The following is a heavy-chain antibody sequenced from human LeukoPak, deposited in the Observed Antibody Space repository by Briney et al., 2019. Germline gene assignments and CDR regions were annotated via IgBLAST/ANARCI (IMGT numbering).Heavy chain of an antibody. V-gene: IGHV3-11*01. Sequence: GGSLRLSCAASGFTFSDYYMSWIRQAPGKGLEWVSYISSSGSTIYYADSVKGRFTISRDNSKNTLYLQMNSLRAEDTAVYYCAKDPIAAAGMAEHFQHWGQGTLVTVSS. CDR2: ISSSGSTI. CDR1: GFTFSDYY. J-gene: IGHJ1*01. D-gene: IGHD6-13*01. CDR3: AKDPIAAAGMAEHFQH.